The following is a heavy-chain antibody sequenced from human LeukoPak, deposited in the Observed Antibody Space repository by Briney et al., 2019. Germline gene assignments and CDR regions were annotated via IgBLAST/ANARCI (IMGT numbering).Heavy chain of an antibody. D-gene: IGHD5-12*01. V-gene: IGHV4-34*01. CDR1: GGSFNGYY. CDR3: ARGALYSGYDLASYYFDY. CDR2: INHSGST. Sequence: SETLSLTCAVYGGSFNGYYWSWIRQPPGKGLEWIGEINHSGSTNYNPSLKSRVTISVDTSKNQFSLKLSSVTAADTAVYYCARGALYSGYDLASYYFDYWGQGTLVTVSS. J-gene: IGHJ4*02.